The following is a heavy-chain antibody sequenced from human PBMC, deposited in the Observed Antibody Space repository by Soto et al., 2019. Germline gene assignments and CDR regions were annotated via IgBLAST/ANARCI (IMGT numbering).Heavy chain of an antibody. Sequence: KPSETLSLTCSVSGVSITGSYWSWIRQPPGKTLEWIGYVYHSGTTTYNPSLKSRVSISVDTSKNQFSLRLTSVIAADTAVYYCARDMPYGAGSLAGCDYWGQGIMVTVYS. CDR1: GVSITGSY. J-gene: IGHJ4*02. V-gene: IGHV4-59*01. CDR3: ARDMPYGAGSLAGCDY. D-gene: IGHD1-26*01. CDR2: VYHSGTT.